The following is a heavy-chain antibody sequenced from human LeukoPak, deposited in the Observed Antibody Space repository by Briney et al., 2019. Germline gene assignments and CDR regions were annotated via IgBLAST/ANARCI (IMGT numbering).Heavy chain of an antibody. CDR2: INNDGSAT. CDR1: GFAFSKYW. D-gene: IGHD1-14*01. CDR3: IRARNQDYYYFDL. J-gene: IGHJ2*01. Sequence: GGSLRLSCAASGFAFSKYWIRWVRQGPGEGLMWVSRINNDGSATVYADSVRGRFTISRDNAENTVYLQMSSLRAEDTAVYYCIRARNQDYYYFDLWGRGTLVTVSS. V-gene: IGHV3-74*01.